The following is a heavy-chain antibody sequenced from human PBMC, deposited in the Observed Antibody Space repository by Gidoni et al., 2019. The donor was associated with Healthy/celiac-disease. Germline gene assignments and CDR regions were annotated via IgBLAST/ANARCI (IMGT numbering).Heavy chain of an antibody. Sequence: QVPLQQWGTGLLKPSETRSLTYAVNGGSVGGCYGSWIRQPPGKGLEWIGAINHSGSTNYNPSLKSRVTLSVDPSKNQSSLKLSSVTAADTAVYSCARGARSSGWYRVSAFDIWGQGTMVTVSS. D-gene: IGHD6-19*01. V-gene: IGHV4-34*01. CDR3: ARGARSSGWYRVSAFDI. J-gene: IGHJ3*02. CDR1: GGSVGGCY. CDR2: INHSGST.